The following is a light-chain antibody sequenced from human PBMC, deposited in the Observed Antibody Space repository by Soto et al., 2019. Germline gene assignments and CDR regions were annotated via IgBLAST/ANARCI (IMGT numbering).Light chain of an antibody. CDR2: SDN. J-gene: IGLJ3*02. CDR3: AAWDDSPNVPV. CDR1: NSNIGRNT. V-gene: IGLV1-44*01. Sequence: QSVLTQPPSASGTPGQRVTISCSGSNSNIGRNTVNWYQQFPGAAPNLLIHSDNQRPSGVPDRFSGSTSGTSAPLAISGLRSEDEADYYWAAWDDSPNVPVFGGGTKFTVL.